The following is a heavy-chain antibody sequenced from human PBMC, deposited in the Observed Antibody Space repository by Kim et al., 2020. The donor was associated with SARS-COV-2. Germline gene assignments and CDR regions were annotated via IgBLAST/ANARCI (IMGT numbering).Heavy chain of an antibody. CDR1: GFTFSSYS. V-gene: IGHV3-21*01. D-gene: IGHD2-21*02. Sequence: GGSLRLSCAASGFTFSSYSMNWVRQAPGKGLEWVSSISSSSSYIYYADSVKGRFTISRDNAKNSLYLQMNSLRAEDTAVYYCARGRVVTAKRDYYYYGMDVWGQGTTVTVSS. CDR3: ARGRVVTAKRDYYYYGMDV. J-gene: IGHJ6*02. CDR2: ISSSSSYI.